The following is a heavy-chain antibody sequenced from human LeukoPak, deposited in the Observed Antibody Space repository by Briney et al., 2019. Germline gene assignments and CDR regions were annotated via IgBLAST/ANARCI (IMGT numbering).Heavy chain of an antibody. D-gene: IGHD6-19*01. J-gene: IGHJ4*02. CDR1: GFTFSSYA. CDR2: ISYDGSNK. V-gene: IGHV3-30-3*01. Sequence: GGSLRLSCAASGFTFSSYAMHWVRQAPGKGLEWVAVISYDGSNKYYADSVKGRFTISRDNSKNTLYLQMNSLRAEDTAVYYCARLYGNGWYRGGDYWGQGTLVTVSS. CDR3: ARLYGNGWYRGGDY.